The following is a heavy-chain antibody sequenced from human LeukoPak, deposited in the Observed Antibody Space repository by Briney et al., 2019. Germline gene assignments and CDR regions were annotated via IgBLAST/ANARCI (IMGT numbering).Heavy chain of an antibody. CDR3: ARVEDFWSGYSGGFDP. J-gene: IGHJ5*02. CDR2: ISAYNGNT. D-gene: IGHD3-3*01. V-gene: IGHV1-18*01. Sequence: ASVKVSCKASGYTFTSYGISWVRQDPGQGLEWMGWISAYNGNTNYAQKLQGRVTMTTDTSTSTAYMELRSLRSDDTAVYYCARVEDFWSGYSGGFDPWGQGTLVTVSS. CDR1: GYTFTSYG.